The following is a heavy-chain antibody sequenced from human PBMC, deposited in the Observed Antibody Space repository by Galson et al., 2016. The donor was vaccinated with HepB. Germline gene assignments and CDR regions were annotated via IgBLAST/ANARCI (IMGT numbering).Heavy chain of an antibody. J-gene: IGHJ4*01. CDR3: AKDGADVYGSGAYHSYFDS. V-gene: IGHV3-23*01. D-gene: IGHD3-10*01. CDR2: ISGASGST. Sequence: SLRLSCAASGFTFSHYAMTWVRQAPGKGLEWVSAISGASGSTFYADSVKGRFSISRDNNKNTLYLQMKSLRDEDTAVYYCAKDGADVYGSGAYHSYFDSWGHGTLLTVSS. CDR1: GFTFSHYA.